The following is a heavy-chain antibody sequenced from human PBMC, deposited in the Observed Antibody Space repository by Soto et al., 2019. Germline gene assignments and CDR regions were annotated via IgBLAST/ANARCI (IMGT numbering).Heavy chain of an antibody. CDR1: GGSISSSNW. CDR3: ARVAVAGTRFDY. Sequence: QVQLQESGPGLVKPSGTLSLTCAVSGGSISSSNWWSWVRQPPGKGLEWIGEIYHSGSTNYNPSLKSRATIAVDKSKNQFPLKLSSVTAADTAVYYCARVAVAGTRFDYWGQGTLVTVSS. CDR2: IYHSGST. J-gene: IGHJ4*02. D-gene: IGHD6-19*01. V-gene: IGHV4-4*02.